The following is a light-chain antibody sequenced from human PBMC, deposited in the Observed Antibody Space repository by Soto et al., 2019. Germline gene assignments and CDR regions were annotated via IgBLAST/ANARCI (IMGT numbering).Light chain of an antibody. J-gene: IGKJ1*01. CDR3: QQCNDWPWT. CDR1: QSVHRN. Sequence: EIVLTQSPATLSVSPGERATLSCRASQSVHRNLAWYQQKPGQAPRLLIYGASTRATGIPVRFSGSGSGREFTLTISSLESEDFAVYFCQQCNDWPWTFGQGTKVDIK. CDR2: GAS. V-gene: IGKV3-15*01.